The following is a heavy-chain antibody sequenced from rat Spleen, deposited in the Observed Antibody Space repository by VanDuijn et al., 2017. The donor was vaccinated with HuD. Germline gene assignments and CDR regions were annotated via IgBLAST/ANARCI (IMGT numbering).Heavy chain of an antibody. D-gene: IGHD1-12*02. CDR3: ARHVNYDGTYYYGGYTPYWYFDF. Sequence: EVQLVESGGGLVQPGRSLKLSCAASGFTFSNYGVHWIRQAPTKGLEWVASISPSGGSTYYRDSVKGRFTISRDNAKSTLYLQMDSLRSEDTATYYCARHVNYDGTYYYGGYTPYWYFDFWGPGTMVTVSS. V-gene: IGHV5-19*01. CDR2: ISPSGGST. J-gene: IGHJ1*01. CDR1: GFTFSNYG.